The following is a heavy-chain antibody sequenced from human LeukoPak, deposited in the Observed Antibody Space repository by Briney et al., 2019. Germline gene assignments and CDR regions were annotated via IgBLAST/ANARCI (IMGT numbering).Heavy chain of an antibody. CDR1: GGSISSYY. V-gene: IGHV4-59*01. CDR2: IYYSGST. Sequence: SETLSLTCTVSGGSISSYYWSWIRQPPGKGLEWIGYIYYSGSTNYNPSLKSRVTISVDTSKNQSSLKLSSVTAADTAVYYCASELRRYCSSTSCYTFDYWGQGTLVTVSS. D-gene: IGHD2-2*02. CDR3: ASELRRYCSSTSCYTFDY. J-gene: IGHJ4*02.